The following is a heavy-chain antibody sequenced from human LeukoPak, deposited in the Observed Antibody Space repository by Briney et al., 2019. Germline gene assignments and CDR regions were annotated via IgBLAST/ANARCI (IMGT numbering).Heavy chain of an antibody. CDR1: GFTFSSYA. CDR2: ISGSGGST. V-gene: IGHV3-23*01. Sequence: PGGSLRLSCAASGFTFSSYAMSWVRQAPGEGLEWVSAISGSGGSTYYADSVKGRFTISRDNSNNTLYLQISSLRAGDTAVYYCARHTGSTWSTGYWGQGTLVTVSS. CDR3: ARHTGSTWSTGY. J-gene: IGHJ4*02. D-gene: IGHD6-13*01.